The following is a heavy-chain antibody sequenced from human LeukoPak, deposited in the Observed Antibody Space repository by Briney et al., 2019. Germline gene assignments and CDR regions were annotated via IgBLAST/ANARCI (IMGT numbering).Heavy chain of an antibody. J-gene: IGHJ4*02. CDR1: GYSFTNYW. Sequence: GESLKISCKGSGYSFTNYWIGWVRQMPGKGLEWMGIIYPGDSDTRYSPSFQGQVTISADKSISTAYLQWSSLKASDTAMYYCARSLPYCSGGSCPFDYWGQGTLVTVSS. D-gene: IGHD2-15*01. CDR3: ARSLPYCSGGSCPFDY. V-gene: IGHV5-51*01. CDR2: IYPGDSDT.